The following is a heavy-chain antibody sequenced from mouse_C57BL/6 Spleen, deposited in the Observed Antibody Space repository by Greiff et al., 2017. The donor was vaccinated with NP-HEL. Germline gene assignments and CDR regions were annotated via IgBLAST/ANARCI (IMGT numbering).Heavy chain of an antibody. CDR3: TTRGATTVVGDYFDY. D-gene: IGHD1-1*01. CDR1: GFNIKDYY. Sequence: EVQRVESGAELVRPGASVKLSCTASGFNIKDYYMHWVKQRPEQGLEWIGRIDPEDGDTEYAPKFQGKATMTADTSSNTAYLQLSSLTSEDTAVYYCTTRGATTVVGDYFDYWGQGTTLTVSS. J-gene: IGHJ2*01. CDR2: IDPEDGDT. V-gene: IGHV14-1*01.